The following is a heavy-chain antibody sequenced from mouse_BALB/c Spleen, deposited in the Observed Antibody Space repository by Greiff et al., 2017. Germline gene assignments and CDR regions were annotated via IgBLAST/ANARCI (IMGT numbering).Heavy chain of an antibody. CDR3: ARDMGYYYGSSYSWFAY. CDR1: GFTFSDYY. CDR2: ISDGGSYT. Sequence: EVKLMESGGGLVKPGGSLKLSCAASGFTFSDYYMYWVRQTPEKRLEWVATISDGGSYTYYPDSVKGRFTISRDNAKNNLYLQMSSLKSEDTAMYYCARDMGYYYGSSYSWFAYWGQGTLVTVSA. D-gene: IGHD1-1*01. J-gene: IGHJ3*01. V-gene: IGHV5-4*02.